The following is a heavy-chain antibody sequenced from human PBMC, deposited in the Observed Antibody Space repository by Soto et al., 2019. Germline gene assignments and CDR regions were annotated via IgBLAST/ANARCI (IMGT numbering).Heavy chain of an antibody. CDR1: GFTFSSYS. J-gene: IGHJ4*02. CDR2: ISSSSSYI. Sequence: GESLKISCAASGFTFSSYSMNWVRQAPGKGLEWVSSISSSSSYIYYADSVKGRFTISRDNAKNSLYLQMNSLRAEDTAVYYCARESDSGYDFDYWGQGTLVTVSS. V-gene: IGHV3-21*01. CDR3: ARESDSGYDFDY. D-gene: IGHD5-12*01.